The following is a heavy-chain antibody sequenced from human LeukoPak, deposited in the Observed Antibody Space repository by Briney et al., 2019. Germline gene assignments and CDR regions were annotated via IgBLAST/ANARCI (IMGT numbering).Heavy chain of an antibody. V-gene: IGHV1-69*05. CDR2: IIPTFGTA. D-gene: IGHD5-18*01. CDR3: ARVVIQDTAMGPYYYYYYYMDV. Sequence: ASVKVSCKASGGTFSSYAISWVRQAPGQGLEWMGGIIPTFGTANYAQKFQGRVTITTDESTSTAYMELSSLRSEDTAVYYCARVVIQDTAMGPYYYYYYYMDVWGKGTTVTVSS. J-gene: IGHJ6*03. CDR1: GGTFSSYA.